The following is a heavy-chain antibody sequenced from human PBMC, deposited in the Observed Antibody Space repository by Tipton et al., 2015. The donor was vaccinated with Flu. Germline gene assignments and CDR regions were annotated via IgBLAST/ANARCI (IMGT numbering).Heavy chain of an antibody. D-gene: IGHD1/OR15-1a*01. V-gene: IGHV3-23*01. Sequence: SLRLSCAASGFSITSYAMNWVRQAPGKGLEWVSGITGSDTFYADSVRGRFTVFGDNSRTIVYLQMNSLRVEDTAIYYCAKDHSRSPAAIDQEHFDVWGQGTTVTVSS. J-gene: IGHJ3*01. CDR2: ITGSDT. CDR3: AKDHSRSPAAIDQEHFDV. CDR1: GFSITSYA.